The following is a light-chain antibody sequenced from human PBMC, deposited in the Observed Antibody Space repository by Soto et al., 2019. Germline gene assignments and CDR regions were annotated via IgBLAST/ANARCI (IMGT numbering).Light chain of an antibody. J-gene: IGLJ1*01. CDR1: SSAIGGSNY. Sequence: QSALTQPASVYGSPGQSITISCAGPSSAIGGSNYVSWYQQHPGKATQFMIFGVSNRPSGVYNRFSGSKSGNTASLTISGLQAEDGADAFCYSGRSSSSTFDGFETGTKRTVL. CDR3: YSGRSSSSTFDG. CDR2: GVS. V-gene: IGLV2-14*03.